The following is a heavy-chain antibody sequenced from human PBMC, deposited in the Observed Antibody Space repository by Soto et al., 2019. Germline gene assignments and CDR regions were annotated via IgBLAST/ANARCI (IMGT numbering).Heavy chain of an antibody. CDR3: ARSIQADIGVPGPKDIWFDP. D-gene: IGHD6-19*01. V-gene: IGHV1-69*04. Sequence: SVKVSCKASGYTFTSYGISWVRQAPGQGLEWMGRIIPILDVANYAQKFQGRVTITADKSTSTAHMELRSLRSEDTAVYYCARSIQADIGVPGPKDIWFDPWGQGTLVNVSS. CDR1: GYTFTSYG. CDR2: IIPILDVA. J-gene: IGHJ5*02.